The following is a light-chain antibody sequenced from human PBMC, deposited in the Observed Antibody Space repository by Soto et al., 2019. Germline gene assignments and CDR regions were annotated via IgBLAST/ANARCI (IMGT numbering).Light chain of an antibody. V-gene: IGKV1-39*01. CDR1: ESISRH. J-gene: IGKJ5*01. CDR3: QQSYSTLSIT. CDR2: AAS. Sequence: DIQMTQSPSSLSASVGDRVTITCRASESISRHLNWYQQKPGKAPKLLIYAASSLQNGVPSRFSGSDSGTDFTLPITTLHPDDFAPYYCQQSYSTLSITFGQATRLEMK.